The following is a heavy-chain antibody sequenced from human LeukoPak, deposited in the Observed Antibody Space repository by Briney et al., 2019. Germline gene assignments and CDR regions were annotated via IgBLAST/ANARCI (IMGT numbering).Heavy chain of an antibody. CDR3: ARDRGIAAAVPFDY. V-gene: IGHV4-59*01. CDR2: IYYSGST. CDR1: GGSISSYY. Sequence: SETLSLTCTVSGGSISSYYWSWLRQPPGKGLEWIGYIYYSGSTNYNPSLKSQVTISVDTSKNQFSLKLNSVTAADTAVYYCARDRGIAAAVPFDYWGQGTLVTVSS. J-gene: IGHJ4*02. D-gene: IGHD6-13*01.